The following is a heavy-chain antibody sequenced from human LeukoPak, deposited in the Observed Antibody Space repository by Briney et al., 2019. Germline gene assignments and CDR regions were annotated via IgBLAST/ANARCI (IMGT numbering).Heavy chain of an antibody. CDR3: ASDFWSGYFTPTI. V-gene: IGHV3-7*01. CDR2: IKQDGSEK. J-gene: IGHJ4*02. CDR1: GFTFSSYW. Sequence: LSGGSLRPSCAASGFTFSSYWMSWVRQAPGKGLEWVANIKQDGSEKYYVDSVKGRFTISRDNAKNSLYLQMNSLRAEDTAVYYCASDFWSGYFTPTIWGQGTLVTVSS. D-gene: IGHD3-3*01.